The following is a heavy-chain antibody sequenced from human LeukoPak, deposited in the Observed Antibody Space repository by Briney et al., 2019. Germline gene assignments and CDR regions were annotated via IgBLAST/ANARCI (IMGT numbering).Heavy chain of an antibody. D-gene: IGHD5-18*01. V-gene: IGHV3-23*01. Sequence: ETLSLTCSVSTASLSSFYWSWVRQAPGKGLEWVSAISGSGGSTYYADSVKGRFTISRDNSKNTLYLQMNSLRAEDTAVYYCAKDHLGYSYGYSSFTPPILNWFDPWGQGTQVTVSS. CDR1: TASLSSFY. J-gene: IGHJ5*02. CDR3: AKDHLGYSYGYSSFTPPILNWFDP. CDR2: ISGSGGST.